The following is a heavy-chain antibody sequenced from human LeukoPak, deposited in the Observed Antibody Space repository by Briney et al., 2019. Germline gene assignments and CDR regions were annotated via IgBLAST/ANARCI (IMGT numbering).Heavy chain of an antibody. D-gene: IGHD5-24*01. J-gene: IGHJ4*02. V-gene: IGHV3-21*01. CDR3: ARAEVEMATIFFDY. Sequence: GESLKISCAASGFTFSSYSMNWVRQAPGKGLEWVSSISSSSSYIYYADSVKGRFTISRDNAKNSLYLQMNSLRAEDTAVYYCARAEVEMATIFFDYWGQGTLVTVSS. CDR2: ISSSSSYI. CDR1: GFTFSSYS.